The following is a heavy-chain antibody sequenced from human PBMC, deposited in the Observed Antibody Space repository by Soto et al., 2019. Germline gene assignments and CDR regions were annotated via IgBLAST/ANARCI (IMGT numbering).Heavy chain of an antibody. Sequence: EVPLVESGGGLVQPGRSLRLSCAASGFTFDDYAMHWVRQALGKGLEWVSGISWNSGSIGYADSVKGRFTISRDNAKNSLYLQMNSLRAEDTALYYCAKDMSSGYYYGMDVWGQGTTVTVSS. CDR2: ISWNSGSI. V-gene: IGHV3-9*01. J-gene: IGHJ6*02. D-gene: IGHD6-19*01. CDR3: AKDMSSGYYYGMDV. CDR1: GFTFDDYA.